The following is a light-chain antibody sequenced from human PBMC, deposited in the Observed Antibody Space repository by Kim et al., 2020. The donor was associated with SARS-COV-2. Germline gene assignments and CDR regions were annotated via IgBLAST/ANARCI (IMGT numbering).Light chain of an antibody. CDR2: GAS. Sequence: EIVLTQSPGTLSLSPGERATLSCRASQSVSSRYLAWYQQKPGQAPRLLIYGASSRATGIPDRFSGSGSGTDFTLTISRLEPEDFAVYYCKRFAGSLQYTFGQRTNL. CDR1: QSVSSRY. J-gene: IGKJ2*01. V-gene: IGKV3-20*01. CDR3: KRFAGSLQYT.